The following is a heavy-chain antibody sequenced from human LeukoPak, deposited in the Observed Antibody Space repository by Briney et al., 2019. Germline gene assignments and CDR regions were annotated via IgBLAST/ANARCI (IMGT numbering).Heavy chain of an antibody. Sequence: PSETLSLTCTVSGGSISSSSYYWGWIRQPPGKGLEWIGSIYYSGSTYYNPSLKSRVTISVDTSKNQFSPKLSSVTAADTAVYYCARGGVLRFLEWPEYYFDYWGQGTLVTVSS. CDR1: GGSISSSSYY. J-gene: IGHJ4*02. D-gene: IGHD3-3*01. V-gene: IGHV4-39*07. CDR3: ARGGVLRFLEWPEYYFDY. CDR2: IYYSGST.